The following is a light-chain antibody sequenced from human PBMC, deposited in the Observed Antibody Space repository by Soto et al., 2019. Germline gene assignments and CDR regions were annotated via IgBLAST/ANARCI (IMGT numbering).Light chain of an antibody. CDR3: TSHRSGRPYV. CDR2: DVT. V-gene: IGLV2-14*03. J-gene: IGLJ1*01. CDR1: SAHVATSNF. Sequence: QSVLTQPASVSGSPGQSITISCTWISAHVATSNFVSWYQHHPGKAPRLILYDVTHRPSGMSTRFSASKSGDTASLTIPGLQSVDEAHYYCTSHRSGRPYVFGTGTKFTVL.